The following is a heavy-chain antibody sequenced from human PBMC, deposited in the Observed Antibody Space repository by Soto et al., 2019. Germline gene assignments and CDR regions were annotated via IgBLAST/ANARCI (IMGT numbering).Heavy chain of an antibody. D-gene: IGHD1-26*01. J-gene: IGHJ4*02. CDR3: ARERGAGTYQGFDY. Sequence: QVQLQESGPGLVKPSGTLSLTCAVSGGSISSNNWWHWVRQPPGKGLEWIGEIYHSGSTYYSPSLKSRVTMSVDQSKNQFSLSLSSVTAADTAVYYCARERGAGTYQGFDYWGQGTLVTVSS. CDR2: IYHSGST. V-gene: IGHV4-4*02. CDR1: GGSISSNNW.